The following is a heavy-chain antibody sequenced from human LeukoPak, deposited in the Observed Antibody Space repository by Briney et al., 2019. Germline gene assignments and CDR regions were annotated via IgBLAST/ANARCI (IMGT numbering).Heavy chain of an antibody. CDR2: LYHSGTT. J-gene: IGHJ2*01. V-gene: IGHV4-38-2*02. CDR3: ARVEVPRDINDWYFDL. Sequence: SETLPLTCTVSGYSIAHGFFWAWIRQPPGGGLEWIGSLYHSGTTYYNTSLKSRISTSVDTSKNQFSLKLRLVTAADTAVYYCARVEVPRDINDWYFDLWGRGTLVTVSS. CDR1: GYSIAHGFF. D-gene: IGHD2-15*01.